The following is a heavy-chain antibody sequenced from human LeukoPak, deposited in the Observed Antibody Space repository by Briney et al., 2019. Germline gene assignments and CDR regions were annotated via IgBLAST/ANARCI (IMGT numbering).Heavy chain of an antibody. V-gene: IGHV4-39*02. CDR1: GGSISNSGFY. D-gene: IGHD3-16*01. Sequence: SETLSRTCTVSGGSISNSGFYWGWIRQTPGKGLEWIGSVYYSGTTYYHPSLESRATVSVDTSKNQFSLKLSSVTAADTAVYYCTKDFGDHRTDCWGQGTLVTVSS. J-gene: IGHJ4*02. CDR3: TKDFGDHRTDC. CDR2: VYYSGTT.